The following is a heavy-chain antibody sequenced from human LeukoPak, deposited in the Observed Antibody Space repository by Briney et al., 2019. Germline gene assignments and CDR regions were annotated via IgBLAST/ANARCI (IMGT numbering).Heavy chain of an antibody. D-gene: IGHD6-19*01. CDR3: ARPYSSGWYGVFNY. V-gene: IGHV3-7*05. J-gene: IGHJ4*02. CDR2: MKQDGTEE. CDR1: GFTFSTYW. Sequence: PGGSLRLSCAVSGFTFSTYWMSWVRQAPGKGLEWVANMKQDGTEEYYVDSVKGRFTISRDNAKNSLYLQMNCLRTEATAVYYCARPYSSGWYGVFNYWGQGTLVTVSS.